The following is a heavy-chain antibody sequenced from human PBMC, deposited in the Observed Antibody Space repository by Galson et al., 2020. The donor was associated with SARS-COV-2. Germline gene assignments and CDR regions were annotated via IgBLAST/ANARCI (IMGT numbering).Heavy chain of an antibody. D-gene: IGHD6-13*01. CDR3: ARVLVLYYYGMDV. CDR2: ISYDGSNK. V-gene: IGHV3-30-3*01. CDR1: GFTFSSYA. Sequence: GESLKISCAASGFTFSSYAMHWVRQAPGKGLEWVAVISYDGSNKYYADSVKGRFTISRDNSKNTLYLQMNSLRAEDTAVYYCARVLVLYYYGMDVWGQGTTVTVSS. J-gene: IGHJ6*02.